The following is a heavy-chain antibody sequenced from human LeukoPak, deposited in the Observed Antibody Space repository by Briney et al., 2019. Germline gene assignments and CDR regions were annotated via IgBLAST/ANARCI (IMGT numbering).Heavy chain of an antibody. V-gene: IGHV3-9*03. CDR3: AKDLDSSGYYPTFDY. J-gene: IGHJ4*02. CDR2: ISWNSGSI. D-gene: IGHD3-22*01. Sequence: GGSLRLSCAASGFTFDDYAMHWVRQAPGKGLGWVSGISWNSGSIGYADSVKGRFTISRDNAKNSLYLQMNSLRAEDMALYYCAKDLDSSGYYPTFDYWGQGTLVTVSS. CDR1: GFTFDDYA.